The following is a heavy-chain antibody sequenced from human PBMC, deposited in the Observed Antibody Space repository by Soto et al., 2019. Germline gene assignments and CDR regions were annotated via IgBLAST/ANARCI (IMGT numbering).Heavy chain of an antibody. D-gene: IGHD3-3*01. J-gene: IGHJ4*02. V-gene: IGHV4-59*08. CDR1: GGSISNYY. CDR3: ARGHYDFWSGYFATIDY. Sequence: QVQLQESGPGLVKPSETLSLTSTVSGGSISNYYWSWIRQPPGKGLEWIGYIHYSGSTKYNPSLKSRVAISADTSKNQFSLKLSSVTAADTAMYYCARGHYDFWSGYFATIDYWGQGTLVTVS. CDR2: IHYSGST.